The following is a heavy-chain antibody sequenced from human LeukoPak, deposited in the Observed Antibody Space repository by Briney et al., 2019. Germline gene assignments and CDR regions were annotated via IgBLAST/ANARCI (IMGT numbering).Heavy chain of an antibody. V-gene: IGHV4-59*01. CDR2: IYYSGST. CDR3: ARVGSGGSSYYIDY. CDR1: GGSITSYY. Sequence: SETLSLPCTVSGGSITSYYWSWIRQPPGKGLEWIGYIYYSGSTNYNPSLKSRVTISEDTSKNQFSLKLSSVTAADTAVYYCARVGSGGSSYYIDYWGQGTLVTVSS. J-gene: IGHJ4*02. D-gene: IGHD1-26*01.